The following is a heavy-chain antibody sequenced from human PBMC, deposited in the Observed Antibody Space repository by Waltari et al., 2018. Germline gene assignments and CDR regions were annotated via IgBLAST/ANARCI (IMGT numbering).Heavy chain of an antibody. Sequence: QVQLVQSGAEVKKPGASVKVSCKASGYTFTGYYMHWVRQAPGQGLEWMGWINPNRGGTNYAQKLQGRVTMTRDTSISTAYMELSRLRSDDTAVYYCARTMVRGDVDYWGQGTLVTVSS. CDR2: INPNRGGT. CDR3: ARTMVRGDVDY. V-gene: IGHV1-2*02. D-gene: IGHD3-10*01. CDR1: GYTFTGYY. J-gene: IGHJ4*02.